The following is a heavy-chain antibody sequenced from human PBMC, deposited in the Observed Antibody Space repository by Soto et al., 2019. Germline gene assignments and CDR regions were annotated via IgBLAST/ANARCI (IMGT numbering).Heavy chain of an antibody. CDR1: GGSISSGGYY. J-gene: IGHJ3*02. Sequence: QVQLQESVPGLVKPSQTLSLTCTVSGGSISSGGYYWSWIRQHPGKGLAWIGYIYYSGSTYYNPSLKSRVTISVETSKNQFSLKLSSVTAADTAGYYCARARKYCTNGVCDAFDIWGQGTMVTVSS. D-gene: IGHD2-8*01. V-gene: IGHV4-31*03. CDR3: ARARKYCTNGVCDAFDI. CDR2: IYYSGST.